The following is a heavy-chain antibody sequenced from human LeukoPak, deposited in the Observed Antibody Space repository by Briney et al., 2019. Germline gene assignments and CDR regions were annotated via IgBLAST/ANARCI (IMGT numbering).Heavy chain of an antibody. D-gene: IGHD2-2*02. CDR2: TNHSGST. Sequence: SETLSLTCAVYGGSFSGYYWSWIRQPPGKGLEWIGETNHSGSTNYNPSLKSRVTISVDTSKNQFSLKLSSVTAADTAVYYCARGYRYCSSTSCYNRAFDIWGQGTMVTVSS. CDR1: GGSFSGYY. CDR3: ARGYRYCSSTSCYNRAFDI. V-gene: IGHV4-34*01. J-gene: IGHJ3*02.